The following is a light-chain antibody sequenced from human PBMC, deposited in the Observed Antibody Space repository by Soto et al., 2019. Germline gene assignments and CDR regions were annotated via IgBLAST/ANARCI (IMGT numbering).Light chain of an antibody. CDR2: GVS. CDR1: QSVTTY. J-gene: IGKJ4*01. V-gene: IGKV3-20*01. Sequence: EIVLKPSPATLSLYPGERATLSCRASQSVTTYLAWYQQKPGQAPRVIIFGVSTRATGVPDRFSGSGSGTDFTLTISRLEPEDFALYYCQQYGNSPLTFGGGTKVDIK. CDR3: QQYGNSPLT.